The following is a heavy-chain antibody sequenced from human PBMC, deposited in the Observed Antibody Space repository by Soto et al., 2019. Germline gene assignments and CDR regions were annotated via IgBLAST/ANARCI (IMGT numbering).Heavy chain of an antibody. Sequence: PSETLSLTCTVSGGSISSSGYYWGWIRQPPGKGLEWIGSIYYSGSTYYNPSLKSRVTISVDTSKNQFSLKLSSVTAADTAVYYCAISSRYSSGWYLGHHFDYWGQGTLVTVSS. J-gene: IGHJ4*02. D-gene: IGHD6-19*01. CDR2: IYYSGST. V-gene: IGHV4-39*01. CDR3: AISSRYSSGWYLGHHFDY. CDR1: GGSISSSGYY.